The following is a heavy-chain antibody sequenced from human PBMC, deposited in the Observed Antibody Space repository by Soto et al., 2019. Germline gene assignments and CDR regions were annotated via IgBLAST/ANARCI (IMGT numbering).Heavy chain of an antibody. CDR1: GASISGTNYY. V-gene: IGHV4-39*01. Sequence: LSLTCTVSGASISGTNYYWDWIRQPPGKGLEWVGSISYSGSTYYSPSLKSRVTISLDKSKNQFSLSLYSVTVADTAVYYCASQAGGYSYGPLDYWGQGTPVTVSS. CDR3: ASQAGGYSYGPLDY. CDR2: ISYSGST. D-gene: IGHD5-18*01. J-gene: IGHJ4*02.